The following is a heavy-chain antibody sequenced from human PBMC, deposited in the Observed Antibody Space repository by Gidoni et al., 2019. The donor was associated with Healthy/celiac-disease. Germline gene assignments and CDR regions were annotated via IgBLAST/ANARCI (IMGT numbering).Heavy chain of an antibody. CDR2: SSGSVGST. Sequence: EVQLLESGGGLVQPGGSLRLSSAAACLIFSSYACIWARRAPGDGLEWVAASSGSVGSTYYADSVKGRFTSPRDNYNITLYRQMNSLRAEDTAVYYCAKNPRELLPPNWFDPWGQGTLVTVSS. J-gene: IGHJ5*02. CDR1: CLIFSSYA. D-gene: IGHD1-26*01. V-gene: IGHV3-23*01. CDR3: AKNPRELLPPNWFDP.